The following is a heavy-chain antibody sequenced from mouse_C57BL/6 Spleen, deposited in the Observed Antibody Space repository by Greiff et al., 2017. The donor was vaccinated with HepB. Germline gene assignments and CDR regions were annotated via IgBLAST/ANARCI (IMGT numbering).Heavy chain of an antibody. V-gene: IGHV6-3*01. CDR3: TDDWDIAY. Sequence: DVKLQESGGGLVQPGGSMKLSCVASGFTFSNYWMNWVRQSPEKGLEWVAQIRLKSDNYATHYAESVKGRFTISRDDSKSSVYLQMNNLRAEDTGIYYCTDDWDIAYWGQGTLVTVSA. D-gene: IGHD4-1*01. CDR1: GFTFSNYW. CDR2: IRLKSDNYAT. J-gene: IGHJ3*01.